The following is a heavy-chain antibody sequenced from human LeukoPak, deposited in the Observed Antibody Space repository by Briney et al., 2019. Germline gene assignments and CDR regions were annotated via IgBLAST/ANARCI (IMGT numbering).Heavy chain of an antibody. V-gene: IGHV3-33*01. J-gene: IGHJ6*02. CDR2: IWYDGSNK. D-gene: IGHD5-24*01. CDR1: GFTFSSYG. Sequence: GGSLRLSCAASGFTFSSYGMHWVRQAPGKGLECVAVIWYDGSNKYYADSVKGRFTISRDNSKNTLYLQMNSLRAEDTAVYYCAREMATMPYYYYYGMDVWGQGTTVTVSS. CDR3: AREMATMPYYYYYGMDV.